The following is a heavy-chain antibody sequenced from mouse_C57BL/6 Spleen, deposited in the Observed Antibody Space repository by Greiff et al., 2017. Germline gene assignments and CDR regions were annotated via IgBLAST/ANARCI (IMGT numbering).Heavy chain of an antibody. J-gene: IGHJ3*01. D-gene: IGHD2-4*01. CDR3: ARSVFDYDGGGFAY. CDR2: INPNNGGT. V-gene: IGHV1-18*01. Sequence: EVKVVESGPELVKPGASVKIPCKASGYTFTDYNMDWVKQSHGKSLEWIGDINPNNGGTIYNQKFKGKATLTVDKSSSTAYMELRSLTSEDTAVYYCARSVFDYDGGGFAYWGQGTLVTVSA. CDR1: GYTFTDYN.